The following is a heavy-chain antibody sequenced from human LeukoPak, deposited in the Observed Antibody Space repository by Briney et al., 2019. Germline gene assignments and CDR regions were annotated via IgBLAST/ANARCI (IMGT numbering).Heavy chain of an antibody. CDR2: IYTSGST. D-gene: IGHD3-10*01. V-gene: IGHV4-4*07. Sequence: PSETLSLTCTVSGDSISNYYWSWIRQPAGKGLEWIGRIYTSGSTNYNPPLKSRVTISVDTSKNHFSLKLSSVTAAGTAVYYCARVSLVRGAPDYYFDYWGQGTLVTVSS. J-gene: IGHJ4*02. CDR1: GDSISNYY. CDR3: ARVSLVRGAPDYYFDY.